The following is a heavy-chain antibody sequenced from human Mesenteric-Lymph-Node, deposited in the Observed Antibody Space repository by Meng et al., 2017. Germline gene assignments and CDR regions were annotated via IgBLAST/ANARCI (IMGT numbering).Heavy chain of an antibody. Sequence: GESLKISCAASGFTFSSYAMHWVRQAPGKGLEWVAVISYDGSNKYYADSVKGRFTISRDNSKNTLYLQMNSLRAEDTAVYYCTRPRGADGSGPDAFDIWGQGTMVTVSS. CDR3: TRPRGADGSGPDAFDI. CDR1: GFTFSSYA. V-gene: IGHV3-30*04. J-gene: IGHJ3*02. D-gene: IGHD3-10*01. CDR2: ISYDGSNK.